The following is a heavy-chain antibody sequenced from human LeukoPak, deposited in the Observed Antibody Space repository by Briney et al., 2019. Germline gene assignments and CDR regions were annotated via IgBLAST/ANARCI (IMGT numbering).Heavy chain of an antibody. CDR1: GYIFTIYW. V-gene: IGHV5-51*01. CDR2: IYPGDSDT. CDR3: ARRFPFFGDAFDI. Sequence: PGASLKISCKGSGYIFTIYWLGWVRQLPGKGLEWMGIIYPGDSDTRYSPSFQGQVTISADKSITTAYLQWSSPKASDTAMYYCARRFPFFGDAFDIWGQGTMVTVSS. D-gene: IGHD2/OR15-2a*01. J-gene: IGHJ3*02.